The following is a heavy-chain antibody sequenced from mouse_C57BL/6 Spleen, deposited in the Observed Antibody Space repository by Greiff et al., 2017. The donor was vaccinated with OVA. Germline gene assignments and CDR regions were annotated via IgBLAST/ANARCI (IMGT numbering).Heavy chain of an antibody. D-gene: IGHD2-2*01. CDR3: ARFYYAYAVAY. J-gene: IGHJ3*01. CDR1: GYTFTSYW. Sequence: QVQLQQPGAELVKPGASVKLSCKASGYTFTSYWMHWVKQWPGQGLEWIGMIHPNSGSANYNEKFYSKATLTEDKYSSTAYMQLSSLTSVDSAVYYCARFYYAYAVAYWGQGTLVTVSA. CDR2: IHPNSGSA. V-gene: IGHV1-64*01.